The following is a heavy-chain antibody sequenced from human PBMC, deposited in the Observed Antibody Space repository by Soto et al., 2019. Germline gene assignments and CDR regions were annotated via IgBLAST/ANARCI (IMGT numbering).Heavy chain of an antibody. CDR2: IWYDGSSK. J-gene: IGHJ5*02. V-gene: IGHV3-33*01. CDR3: AREGIGFDP. Sequence: QVQLVESGGGVVQPGRSLRLSCAASGFTFSSYTMHWVRQAPGKGLEWVAVIWYDGSSKYYADSAKGRFIISRDNSKNTLYRQMNSLRAGDTAVYFCAREGIGFDPWGQGTLVTVSS. CDR1: GFTFSSYT.